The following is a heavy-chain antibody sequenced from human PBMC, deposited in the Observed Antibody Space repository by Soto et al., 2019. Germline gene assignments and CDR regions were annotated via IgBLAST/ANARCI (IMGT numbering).Heavy chain of an antibody. V-gene: IGHV3-53*01. D-gene: IGHD3-10*01. CDR3: ATPRGGGY. Sequence: EVQLVESGGGLIQPGGSLRLSCAVSGFTVSNNYMSWVRQAPGKGLEGVSVIYSGGYTAYGDSVKGRFTISRDNSKNTLYLKKNPRGAGDTAVYYWATPRGGGYWGQGTLVTVSS. J-gene: IGHJ4*02. CDR2: IYSGGYT. CDR1: GFTVSNNY.